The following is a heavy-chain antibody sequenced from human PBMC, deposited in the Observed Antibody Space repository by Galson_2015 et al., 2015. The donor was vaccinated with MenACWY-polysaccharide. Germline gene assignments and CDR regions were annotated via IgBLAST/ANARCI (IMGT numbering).Heavy chain of an antibody. CDR1: GFTFSSYV. Sequence: SLRLSCAASGFTFSSYVMSWVRQAPGRGLEWVSSITDSGSSTYYVDSVKGRFTISRDNSKNTLFLQMNSLRADDTAVYYCAKGGREVGCWLDPWGQGALVTVSS. CDR2: ITDSGSST. J-gene: IGHJ5*02. V-gene: IGHV3-23*01. D-gene: IGHD1-26*01. CDR3: AKGGREVGCWLDP.